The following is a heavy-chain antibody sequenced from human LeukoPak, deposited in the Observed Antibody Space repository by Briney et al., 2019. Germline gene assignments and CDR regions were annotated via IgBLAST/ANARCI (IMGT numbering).Heavy chain of an antibody. V-gene: IGHV3-11*04. Sequence: PGGSLRLSCAASGFTFSDYYMSWIRQAPGKGLEWVSYINRSGATIYYADSVKGRFTISRDNAKNSLYLQMNSLRAEDTAVYYCARAIAAAGTRDHYWGQGTLVTVSS. CDR3: ARAIAAAGTRDHY. CDR1: GFTFSDYY. D-gene: IGHD6-13*01. J-gene: IGHJ4*02. CDR2: INRSGATI.